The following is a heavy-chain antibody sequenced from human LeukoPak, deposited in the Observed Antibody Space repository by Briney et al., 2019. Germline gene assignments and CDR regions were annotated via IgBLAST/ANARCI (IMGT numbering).Heavy chain of an antibody. D-gene: IGHD3-9*01. Sequence: GGSLRLSCAASGFTVSSNYMSWVRQAPGKGLEWVSAVYSGGSTYYADSVKGRFIISRDNSKNTVYLQMNSLRAEDTAVYYCARGHYDILTGYYTAYFDYWGQGTLVTVSS. V-gene: IGHV3-53*01. CDR1: GFTVSSNY. CDR2: VYSGGST. CDR3: ARGHYDILTGYYTAYFDY. J-gene: IGHJ4*02.